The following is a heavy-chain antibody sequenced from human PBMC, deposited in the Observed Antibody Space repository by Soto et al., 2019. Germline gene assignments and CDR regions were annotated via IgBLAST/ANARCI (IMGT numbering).Heavy chain of an antibody. V-gene: IGHV5-10-1*01. J-gene: IGHJ6*02. CDR3: ARHPVASIAASYYYYGMDV. CDR1: GYSFTSYW. CDR2: IDPSDSYT. Sequence: PGESLKISCKGSGYSFTSYWISWVRQMPGKGLEWMGRIDPSDSYTNYSPSFQGHVTISADKTISTAYLQWSSLKASDTALYYCARHPVASIAASYYYYGMDVWGQGTTVTVSS. D-gene: IGHD6-6*01.